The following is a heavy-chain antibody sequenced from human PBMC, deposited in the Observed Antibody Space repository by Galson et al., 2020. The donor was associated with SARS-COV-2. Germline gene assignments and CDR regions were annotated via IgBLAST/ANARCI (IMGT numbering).Heavy chain of an antibody. V-gene: IGHV3-13*01. Sequence: GGSLRLSCAASGFTFSSYDMHWVRQATGKGLEWVSAIGTAGDTYYPGSVKDRFTISRENAKNSLYLQMNSLSAGDTAVYYCARGTFRDVYNHDAFVSCGQGTMGTGS. J-gene: IGHJ3*02. D-gene: IGHD1-1*01. CDR1: GFTFSSYD. CDR2: IGTAGDT. CDR3: ARGTFRDVYNHDAFVS.